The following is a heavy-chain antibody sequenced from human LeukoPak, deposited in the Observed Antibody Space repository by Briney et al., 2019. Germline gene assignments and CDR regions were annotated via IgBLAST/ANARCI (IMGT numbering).Heavy chain of an antibody. CDR3: ARRGYNWNELYYYYGMDV. CDR1: GYTLTSYD. D-gene: IGHD1-1*01. CDR2: VNPNSGNT. J-gene: IGHJ6*02. V-gene: IGHV1-8*01. Sequence: GASVKVSCKASGYTLTSYDINWVRQATGQGLEWMGWVNPNSGNTGYAQKFQGRVTMTRNTSISTAYMELSSLRSEDTAVYYCARRGYNWNELYYYYGMDVWGQGTTVTVSS.